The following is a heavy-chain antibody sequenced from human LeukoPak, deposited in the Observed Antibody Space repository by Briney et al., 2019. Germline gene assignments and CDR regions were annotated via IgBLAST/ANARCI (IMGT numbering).Heavy chain of an antibody. D-gene: IGHD6-19*01. Sequence: ASVTVSCKPSGYTFNSYGISWVRQAPGHGLEWMGWISAYNGNTNYAQKLQSRVTMTTDTSTSTAYMELRSLRSDDTAVYYCARDGLAVVGYDAFDIWGQGTMVTVSS. V-gene: IGHV1-18*01. CDR2: ISAYNGNT. CDR1: GYTFNSYG. CDR3: ARDGLAVVGYDAFDI. J-gene: IGHJ3*02.